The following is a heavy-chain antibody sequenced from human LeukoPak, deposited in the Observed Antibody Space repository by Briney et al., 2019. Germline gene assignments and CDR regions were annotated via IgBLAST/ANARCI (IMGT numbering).Heavy chain of an antibody. Sequence: ASVKVSCKASGYTFSAYGITWVRQAPGQGLEWMAWSSGTGYNMEYAQKFQGRVTMTTDTSTSTAYLELRSLRSDDTAVYYCARSRCSDSTSCYYFFFFDSWGQGSLVTVSS. D-gene: IGHD2-2*01. CDR1: GYTFSAYG. V-gene: IGHV1-18*01. CDR2: SSGTGYNM. CDR3: ARSRCSDSTSCYYFFFFDS. J-gene: IGHJ4*02.